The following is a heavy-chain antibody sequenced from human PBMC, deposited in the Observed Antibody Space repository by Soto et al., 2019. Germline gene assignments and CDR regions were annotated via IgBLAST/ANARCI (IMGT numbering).Heavy chain of an antibody. CDR1: GYSFVNFF. CDR2: VNPKRGGT. J-gene: IGHJ2*01. V-gene: IGHV1-2*02. Sequence: QVQLVQSGAEVKKPGASVRVSCKTYGYSFVNFFLHWVRQAPGQGPEWMGFVNPKRGGTEYAPKFQGRVTTTRDTSINTVYLELSGLASDATAVYCGARHSGIPGRSWYFDIWGRGTLVTVSS. CDR3: ARHSGIPGRSWYFDI.